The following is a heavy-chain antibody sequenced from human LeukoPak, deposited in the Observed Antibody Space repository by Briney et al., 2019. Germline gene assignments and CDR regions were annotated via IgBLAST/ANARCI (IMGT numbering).Heavy chain of an antibody. V-gene: IGHV3-30*04. CDR3: ARDPYSSSWNWFDP. CDR2: ISYDGSNK. D-gene: IGHD6-13*01. J-gene: IGHJ5*02. CDR1: GFTFSSYA. Sequence: GRSLRLSCAASGFTFSSYAMHWVRQAPGKGLEWVAVISYDGSNKYCADSVKGRFTISRDNSKNTLYLQMNSLRAEDTAVYYCARDPYSSSWNWFDPWGQGTLVTVSS.